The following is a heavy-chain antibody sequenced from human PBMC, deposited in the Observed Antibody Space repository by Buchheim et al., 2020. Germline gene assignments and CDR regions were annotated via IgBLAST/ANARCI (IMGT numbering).Heavy chain of an antibody. CDR1: GFTFSSYG. V-gene: IGHV3-33*01. J-gene: IGHJ4*02. Sequence: QVQLVESGGGVVQPGRSLRLSCAASGFTFSSYGMHWVRQAPGKGLEWVAVIWYDGSNKYYADSVKGRFTISRDNSKNTLYLQMNSLRAEDTAVYYCARVWFRELWFNYFDYWGQGTL. D-gene: IGHD3-10*01. CDR2: IWYDGSNK. CDR3: ARVWFRELWFNYFDY.